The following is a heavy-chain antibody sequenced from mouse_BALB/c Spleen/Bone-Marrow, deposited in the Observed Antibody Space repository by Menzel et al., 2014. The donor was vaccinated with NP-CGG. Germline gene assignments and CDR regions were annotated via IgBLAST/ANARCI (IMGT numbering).Heavy chain of an antibody. J-gene: IGHJ1*01. V-gene: IGHV1-69*02. D-gene: IGHD2-3*01. Sequence: VQLQQSGAELVKPGAPVKLSCKASGYTFTSYWMNWVKKRPGRGLEWIGRIDPSDSETHYNQKFKDKATLTVDKSSSTAYIQLSSLTSEDSAVYYCARSHGYYPYWYFDVWGAGTTVTVSS. CDR2: IDPSDSET. CDR1: GYTFTSYW. CDR3: ARSHGYYPYWYFDV.